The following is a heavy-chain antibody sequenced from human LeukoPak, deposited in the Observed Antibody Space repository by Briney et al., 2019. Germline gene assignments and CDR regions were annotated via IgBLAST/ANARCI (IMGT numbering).Heavy chain of an antibody. CDR1: GYTFTSYY. CDR2: INPSGGIT. Sequence: GASVKVSCKASGYTFTSYYMHWVRQAPGQGLEWMAIINPSGGITIYAKKFQGRVTMTRDTSKRTVYMELRSLRSEDTAVYYCARVTGTTNPLFDYWGQGTLVTVSS. J-gene: IGHJ4*02. V-gene: IGHV1-46*01. D-gene: IGHD1-1*01. CDR3: ARVTGTTNPLFDY.